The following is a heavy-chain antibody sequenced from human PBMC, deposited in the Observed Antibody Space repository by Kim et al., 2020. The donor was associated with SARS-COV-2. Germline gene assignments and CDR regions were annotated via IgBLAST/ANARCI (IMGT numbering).Heavy chain of an antibody. CDR3: ARDKGGYDSLMAFDY. V-gene: IGHV3-21*01. D-gene: IGHD5-12*01. J-gene: IGHJ4*02. Sequence: TVKGRFTISRDNAKNSLYLQMNSLRAEDTAVYYCARDKGGYDSLMAFDYWGQGTLVTVSS.